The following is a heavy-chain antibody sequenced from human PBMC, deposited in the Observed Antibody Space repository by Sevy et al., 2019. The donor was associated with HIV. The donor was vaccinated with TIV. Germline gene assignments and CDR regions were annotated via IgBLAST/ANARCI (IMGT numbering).Heavy chain of an antibody. CDR3: AKDLGSSSWNYNGMDV. CDR1: GFTFHDYA. D-gene: IGHD6-6*01. V-gene: IGHV3-43D*03. CDR2: ISWSGGST. J-gene: IGHJ6*02. Sequence: GGSRRLSCAASGFTFHDYAMHWVRQPPGKGLEWVSLISWSGGSTYYADSVKGRFTISRDNSKNSLYLQMNSLITEDTALYYCAKDLGSSSWNYNGMDVWGQGTTVTVSS.